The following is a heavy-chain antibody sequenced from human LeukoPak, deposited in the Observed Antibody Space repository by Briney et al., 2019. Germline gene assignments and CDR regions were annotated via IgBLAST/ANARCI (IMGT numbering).Heavy chain of an antibody. CDR1: GGSISSSSYY. CDR3: ARRSPRYCSSTSCYGTNWFDP. J-gene: IGHJ5*02. CDR2: IYYSGST. D-gene: IGHD2-2*01. Sequence: SETLSLTCTVSGGSISSSSYYWGWIRQPPGTGLEWIGSIYYSGSTYYNPSLKSRVTISVDTSKNQFSLKLSSVTAADTAVYYCARRSPRYCSSTSCYGTNWFDPWGQGTLVTVSS. V-gene: IGHV4-39*01.